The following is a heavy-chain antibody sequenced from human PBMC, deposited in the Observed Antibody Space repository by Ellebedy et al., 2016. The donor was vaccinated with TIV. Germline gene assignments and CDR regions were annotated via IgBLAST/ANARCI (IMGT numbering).Heavy chain of an antibody. V-gene: IGHV3-15*01. J-gene: IGHJ5*02. CDR2: IKTKADGGTA. D-gene: IGHD3-10*01. Sequence: GESLKISXAASGFTFSDAWMYWVRQAPGMGLECIGLIKTKADGGTADYAAPVKGRFSISRDDSKNTLYLQMNSLKTEDTAVYYCTTQGYGSGSYYDGWFGPWGQGALVTVSS. CDR1: GFTFSDAW. CDR3: TTQGYGSGSYYDGWFGP.